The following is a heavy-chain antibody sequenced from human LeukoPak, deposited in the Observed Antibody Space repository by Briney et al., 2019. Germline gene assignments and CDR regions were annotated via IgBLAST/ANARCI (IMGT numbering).Heavy chain of an antibody. Sequence: GGSPRLSCEASGFTFNTYAMHWVRQPPGKGLEWVSLISYDGSDKIYTDSVKGRFTISRDNSESTLYLQMDSLRGDDAAVYYCAKAVGRISWSFDYWGQGALVTVSS. D-gene: IGHD6-13*01. V-gene: IGHV3-30*18. CDR1: GFTFNTYA. CDR3: AKAVGRISWSFDY. J-gene: IGHJ4*02. CDR2: ISYDGSDK.